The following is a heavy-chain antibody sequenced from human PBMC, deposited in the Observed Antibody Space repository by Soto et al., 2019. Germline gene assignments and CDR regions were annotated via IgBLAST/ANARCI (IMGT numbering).Heavy chain of an antibody. D-gene: IGHD6-19*01. J-gene: IGHJ4*02. CDR1: GGSMSSYY. V-gene: IGHV4-59*01. Sequence: SETLSLTCTVSGGSMSSYYWSWIRQFPGKGLECIGYIYYSGNTNYNSSLKSRVTISVDTSKNQFSLNLNSVTAADTAVYYCARGGWSLDYWGQGTLVTVSS. CDR3: ARGGWSLDY. CDR2: IYYSGNT.